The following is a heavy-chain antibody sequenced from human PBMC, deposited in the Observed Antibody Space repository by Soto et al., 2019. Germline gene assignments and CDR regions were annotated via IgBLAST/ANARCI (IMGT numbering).Heavy chain of an antibody. CDR3: ARFLVVRGATKYYFDY. CDR1: GGSISSYY. D-gene: IGHD3-10*01. CDR2: IYYSGST. Sequence: QVQLQESGPGLVKPSETLSLTCTVSGGSISSYYWSWIRQPPGKGLEWIGYIYYSGSTNYNPSLKSRVTISVDTSKNQFSLKLSSVTAADTAVYSCARFLVVRGATKYYFDYWGQGTLVTVSS. J-gene: IGHJ4*02. V-gene: IGHV4-59*01.